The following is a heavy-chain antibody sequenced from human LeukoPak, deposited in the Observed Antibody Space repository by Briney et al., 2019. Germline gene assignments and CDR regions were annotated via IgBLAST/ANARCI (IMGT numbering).Heavy chain of an antibody. J-gene: IGHJ5*02. V-gene: IGHV4-61*08. CDR3: AYSSGRGWFDP. CDR1: GGSISSGGYY. Sequence: SETLSLTCTVSGGSISSGGYYWSWIRQHPGKGLEWIGYIYYSGSTNYNPSLKSRVTISVDTSKNQFSLKLSSVTAADTAVYYCAYSSGRGWFDPWGQGTLVTVSS. CDR2: IYYSGST. D-gene: IGHD6-19*01.